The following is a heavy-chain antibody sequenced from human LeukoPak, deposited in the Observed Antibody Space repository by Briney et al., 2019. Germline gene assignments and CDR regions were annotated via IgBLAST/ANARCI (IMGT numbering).Heavy chain of an antibody. J-gene: IGHJ6*03. CDR3: ARGSRYPYYYYYMDV. V-gene: IGHV4-4*07. CDR2: IYTSGST. Sequence: WXRQPAGXGLEWIGRIYTSGSTNYHPSLKSRVTMSVDTSKNQFSLKLSSVTPADTAVYYCARGSRYPYYYYYMDVWGKGTTVTVSS. D-gene: IGHD1-1*01.